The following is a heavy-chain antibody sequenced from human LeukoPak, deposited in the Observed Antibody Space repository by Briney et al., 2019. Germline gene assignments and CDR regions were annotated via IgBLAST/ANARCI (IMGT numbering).Heavy chain of an antibody. D-gene: IGHD5-12*01. V-gene: IGHV3-15*01. Sequence: GGSLRLSCAASGFTFSNACMSWVRQAPGRGLEWVGRIKSKTDDGTTDYAAPVKGRFSISRDDSKNTLYLQMNSLKTEDTAVYYCTTETGKWLRFLVRESRCNYYYYMDVWGKGTTVTISS. CDR1: GFTFSNAC. CDR3: TTETGKWLRFLVRESRCNYYYYMDV. CDR2: IKSKTDDGTT. J-gene: IGHJ6*03.